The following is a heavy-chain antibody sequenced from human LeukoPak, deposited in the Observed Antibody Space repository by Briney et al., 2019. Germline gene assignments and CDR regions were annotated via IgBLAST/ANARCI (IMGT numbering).Heavy chain of an antibody. J-gene: IGHJ4*02. V-gene: IGHV4-61*02. CDR3: ARAPYRQLVRHFDY. CDR2: IYTSGST. CDR1: GGSISSGSYY. D-gene: IGHD6-6*01. Sequence: SETLSLTCTVSGGSISSGSYYWSWIRQPAGKGLEWIGRIYTSGSTNYNPSLKSRVTISVDTSKNQFSLKLSSVTAADTAVYYCARAPYRQLVRHFDYWGQGTLVTVSS.